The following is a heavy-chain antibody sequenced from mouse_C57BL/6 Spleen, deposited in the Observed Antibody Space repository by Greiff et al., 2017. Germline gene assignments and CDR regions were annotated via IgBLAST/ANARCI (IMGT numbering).Heavy chain of an antibody. V-gene: IGHV1-5*01. D-gene: IGHD1-1*01. J-gene: IGHJ1*03. CDR3: TRSPLNYYGSSYGYFDV. CDR2: IYPGNSDT. Sequence: VQLQQSGTVLARPGASVKMSCKTSGYTFTSYWMHWVKQRPGQGLEWIGAIYPGNSDTSYNQKFKGKAKLTAVTSASTAYMELSSLTNEDSAVYYCTRSPLNYYGSSYGYFDVWGTGTTVTVSS. CDR1: GYTFTSYW.